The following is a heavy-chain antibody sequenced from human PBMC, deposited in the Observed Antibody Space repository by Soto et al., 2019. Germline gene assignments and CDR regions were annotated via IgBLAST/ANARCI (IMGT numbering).Heavy chain of an antibody. V-gene: IGHV1-3*01. CDR3: ARPVVPAAIVRMPNNWFDP. D-gene: IGHD2-2*01. J-gene: IGHJ5*02. Sequence: ASVKVSCKASGYTFTSYAMHWVRQAPGQRLEWMGWINAGNGNTKYSQKFQGRVTITRDTSASTAYMELSSLRSEDTAVYYCARPVVPAAIVRMPNNWFDPWGQGTLVTVSS. CDR1: GYTFTSYA. CDR2: INAGNGNT.